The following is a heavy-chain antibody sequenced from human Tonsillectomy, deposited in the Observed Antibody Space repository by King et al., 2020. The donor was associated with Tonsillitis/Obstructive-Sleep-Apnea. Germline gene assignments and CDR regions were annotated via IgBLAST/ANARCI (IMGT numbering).Heavy chain of an antibody. CDR2: ISVSSNST. Sequence: VQLVESGGGLVQPGGSLRLSCTASGFTFKYYAMSWVRQAPGKGLEWVSSISVSSNSTYYADSVKGRFTISRDNSKPTLYLRMSSLRGEDTAVYYCAKGPLCGNSSCYTLGAFDYWGQGTLVTVSS. J-gene: IGHJ4*02. CDR3: AKGPLCGNSSCYTLGAFDY. V-gene: IGHV3-23*04. CDR1: GFTFKYYA. D-gene: IGHD2-2*02.